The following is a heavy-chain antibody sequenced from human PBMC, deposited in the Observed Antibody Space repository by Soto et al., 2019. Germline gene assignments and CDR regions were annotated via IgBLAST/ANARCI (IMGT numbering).Heavy chain of an antibody. Sequence: PSETLSLTCTVSGGSISSGDYYWSWIRQPPGKGLEWIGYIYNSGSTYYNPSLKSRITISIDTSKNQFSLRLTSVTAADTAVYCCARGARGYSYGWGQGTLVTVSS. CDR1: GGSISSGDYY. V-gene: IGHV4-30-4*01. CDR3: ARGARGYSYG. CDR2: IYNSGST. D-gene: IGHD5-18*01. J-gene: IGHJ4*02.